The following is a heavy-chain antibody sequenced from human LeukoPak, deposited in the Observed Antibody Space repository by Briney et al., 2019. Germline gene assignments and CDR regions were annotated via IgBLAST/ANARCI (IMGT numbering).Heavy chain of an antibody. D-gene: IGHD3-16*01. Sequence: SQTLSLTCTVSGGSFSSGDYFWSWIRQPPGKGLEWIAYIYYNGETYYNPSLKGRVTISVDTSKSQFSLKLTSVTAADTAMYYCAGINLGAGSDNGLDVWGQGTTVTVSS. CDR2: IYYNGET. V-gene: IGHV4-30-4*01. CDR1: GGSFSSGDYF. J-gene: IGHJ6*02. CDR3: AGINLGAGSDNGLDV.